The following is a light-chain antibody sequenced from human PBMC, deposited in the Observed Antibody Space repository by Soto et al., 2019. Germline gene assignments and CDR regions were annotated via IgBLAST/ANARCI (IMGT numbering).Light chain of an antibody. CDR2: GVN. V-gene: IGLV2-8*01. CDR3: SSYAGSNILYV. Sequence: QSARTQPPSASGSPGQSVAISCTGNSSDFGGYNYVSWYQQHPGKAPQLVIYGVNKRASGVPDRFSGSKSGNTASLTVSGLQAEDEADYYCSSYAGSNILYVFGTGTKVTVL. J-gene: IGLJ1*01. CDR1: SSDFGGYNY.